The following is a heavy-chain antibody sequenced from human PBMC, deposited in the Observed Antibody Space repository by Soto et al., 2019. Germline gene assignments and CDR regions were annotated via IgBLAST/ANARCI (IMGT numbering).Heavy chain of an antibody. V-gene: IGHV4-39*01. J-gene: IGHJ4*02. D-gene: IGHD3-10*01. CDR3: VRAVRGVIVDY. CDR1: GGSISSSSYY. CDR2: IYYNGST. Sequence: QLQLQESGPGLVKPSETLSLTCTVSGGSISSSSYYWGWIRQPPGKGLEWIGSIYYNGSTYYNPSLKSRVTISVDTSKNQFSLKLSSVTAADTAVYYCVRAVRGVIVDYWGQGTLVTVSS.